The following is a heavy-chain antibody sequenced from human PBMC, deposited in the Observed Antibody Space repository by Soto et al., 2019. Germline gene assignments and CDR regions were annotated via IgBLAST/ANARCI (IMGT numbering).Heavy chain of an antibody. Sequence: SQTLSLTCAISGDSVSSNSAAWNWTRQSPSRGLEWLGKTFYRSKWYNEYAVSVKSRITVNPDTSKNQFSLQLNSVTPEDTAVYYCARSQSRAFDIWGQGTTVTVSS. D-gene: IGHD3-22*01. J-gene: IGHJ6*02. V-gene: IGHV6-1*01. CDR3: ARSQSRAFDI. CDR2: TFYRSKWYN. CDR1: GDSVSSNSAA.